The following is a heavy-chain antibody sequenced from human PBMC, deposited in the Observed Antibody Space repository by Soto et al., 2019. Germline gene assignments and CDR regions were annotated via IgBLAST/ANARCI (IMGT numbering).Heavy chain of an antibody. CDR1: GFTFSSYA. CDR3: VRAGDYYDSSGGKYYGMDV. D-gene: IGHD3-22*01. CDR2: ISGSGGSK. Sequence: GGSLRLSCAASGFTFSSYAMSWVRQAPGKGLEWVSAISGSGGSKYYADSVKGRFTISRDNSKNTLYLQMNSLRAEDTAVYFCVRAGDYYDSSGGKYYGMDVWGQGTTVTVSS. V-gene: IGHV3-23*01. J-gene: IGHJ6*02.